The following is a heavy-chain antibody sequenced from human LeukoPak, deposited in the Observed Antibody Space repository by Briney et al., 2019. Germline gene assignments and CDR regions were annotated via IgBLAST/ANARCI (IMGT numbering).Heavy chain of an antibody. Sequence: ASVKVSSTASGYTFSSYGISWLRQAPGQGLEWVGWVSAYNGNTKYAQKVQGRVSMTTDTSTSTAYMELRSLRSDDTALYYCARVSCGYNCHYGMDVWGQGTTVTVSS. J-gene: IGHJ6*02. D-gene: IGHD5-18*01. CDR1: GYTFSSYG. CDR2: VSAYNGNT. CDR3: ARVSCGYNCHYGMDV. V-gene: IGHV1-18*01.